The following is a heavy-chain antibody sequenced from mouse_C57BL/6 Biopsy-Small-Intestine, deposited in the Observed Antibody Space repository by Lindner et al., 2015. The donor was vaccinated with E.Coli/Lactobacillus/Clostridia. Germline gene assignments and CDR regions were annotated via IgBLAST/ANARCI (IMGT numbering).Heavy chain of an antibody. CDR3: ARGDRGYPIDY. J-gene: IGHJ4*01. V-gene: IGHV1-53*01. Sequence: SVKVSCKASGYTFTSYYMHWVRQAPGQGLEWMGILNPSAGSTDYAQKFQGRVTMTRDTSTSTVYMELSSLRSEDTAVYYCARGDRGYPIDYWGQGTLVTVSS. D-gene: IGHD2-13*01. CDR2: LNPSAGST. CDR1: GYTFTSYY.